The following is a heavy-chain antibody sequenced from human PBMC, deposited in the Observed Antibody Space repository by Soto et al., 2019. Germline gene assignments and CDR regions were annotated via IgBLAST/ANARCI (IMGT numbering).Heavy chain of an antibody. D-gene: IGHD6-25*01. J-gene: IGHJ6*03. CDR2: ISYDGSNK. Sequence: GGSLRLSCAASGFTFSSYGMHWVRQAPGKGLEWVAVISYDGSNKYYADSVKGRFTISRDNSKNTLYLQMNSLRAEDTAVYYCAKWPSGYYYYMDVWGKGTTVTVSS. V-gene: IGHV3-30*18. CDR3: AKWPSGYYYYMDV. CDR1: GFTFSSYG.